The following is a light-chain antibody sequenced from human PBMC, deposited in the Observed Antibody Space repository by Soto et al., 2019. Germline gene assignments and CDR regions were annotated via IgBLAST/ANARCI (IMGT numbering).Light chain of an antibody. CDR1: QSVSNS. J-gene: IGKJ4*01. CDR3: QHRNSWPPGAT. V-gene: IGKV3-11*01. CDR2: DAS. Sequence: EIVLTQSPATLSLSPGERATLSCRASQSVSNSLAWYQQKPGQTPRLLIYDASNRATGIPARFSGSGSGTDFTLTISSLEPEDFAVYYCQHRNSWPPGATFCGGTKVEIK.